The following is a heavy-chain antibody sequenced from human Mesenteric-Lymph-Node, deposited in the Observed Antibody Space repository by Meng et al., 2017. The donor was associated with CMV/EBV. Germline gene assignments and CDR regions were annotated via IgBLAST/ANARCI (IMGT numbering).Heavy chain of an antibody. J-gene: IGHJ4*02. Sequence: GESLKISCAASGFTSDDYGMTWVRQAPGKGLEWVSYISGTTNTVYYADSVKGRFTISRDNAKNSLFLQMNGLRAEDTAIYYCVRLVVSSWYRHLDYWGQGTLVTVSS. D-gene: IGHD6-13*01. CDR2: ISGTTNTV. CDR1: GFTSDDYG. V-gene: IGHV3-48*04. CDR3: VRLVVSSWYRHLDY.